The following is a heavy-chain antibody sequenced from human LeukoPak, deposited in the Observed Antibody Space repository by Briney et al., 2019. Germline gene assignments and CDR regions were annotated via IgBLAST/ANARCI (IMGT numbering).Heavy chain of an antibody. CDR2: ISAYNGNT. CDR1: GYTFTSYG. D-gene: IGHD4-17*01. Sequence: GVSVKVSCKASGYTFTSYGISWVRQAPGQGLELMGWISAYNGNTYYAQRLQGRVTMTTDTSTSTTYMELRSLRSDDTAVYYCAREFTVTTGYGMDVWGQGTTVTVSS. V-gene: IGHV1-18*01. J-gene: IGHJ6*02. CDR3: AREFTVTTGYGMDV.